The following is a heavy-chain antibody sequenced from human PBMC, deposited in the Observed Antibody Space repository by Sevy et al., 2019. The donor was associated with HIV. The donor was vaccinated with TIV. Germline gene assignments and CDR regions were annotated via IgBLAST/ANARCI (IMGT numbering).Heavy chain of an antibody. J-gene: IGHJ3*02. CDR2: ISAYNGNT. V-gene: IGHV1-18*01. CDR3: ARGGGGYSGSQVDAFDI. CDR1: GYTFTSYG. D-gene: IGHD1-26*01. Sequence: ASVKVSCKASGYTFTSYGISWVRQAPGQGLEWMGWISAYNGNTNYAQKLQGRVTMTTDTSTSTAYMELRSLRSDDTAVYYCARGGGGYSGSQVDAFDIWGQGTMVTVSS.